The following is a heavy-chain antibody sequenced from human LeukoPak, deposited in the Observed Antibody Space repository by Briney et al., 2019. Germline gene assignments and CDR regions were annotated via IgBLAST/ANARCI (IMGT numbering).Heavy chain of an antibody. CDR2: IKRKADGGIA. CDR1: GFTLTNAW. CDR3: ARDGGGSSGYYWGLGY. V-gene: IGHV3-15*05. J-gene: IGHJ4*02. Sequence: GGSLRLSCAASGFTLTNAWMSWVRQAPGKGLEWVGLIKRKADGGIAEYAAPVRGRFAISRDNAKDTLYLQMNSLTAEDTAVYYCARDGGGSSGYYWGLGYWGQGTLVTVSS. D-gene: IGHD3-22*01.